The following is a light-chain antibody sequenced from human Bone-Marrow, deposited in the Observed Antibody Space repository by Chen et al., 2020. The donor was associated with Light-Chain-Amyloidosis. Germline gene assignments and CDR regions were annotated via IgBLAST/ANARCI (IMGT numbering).Light chain of an antibody. CDR1: NIVSTS. V-gene: IGLV3-21*02. CDR2: DDS. CDR3: QVWDRSSDRPV. J-gene: IGLJ3*02. Sequence: SYVLTQPSSVSVAPGQTATIACGGNNIVSTSVHWYQQTPGQAPLLGVYDDSDRPSGIPERLSGSNSGNTATLTISRVEAGDEADYYCQVWDRSSDRPVFGGGTKLTVL.